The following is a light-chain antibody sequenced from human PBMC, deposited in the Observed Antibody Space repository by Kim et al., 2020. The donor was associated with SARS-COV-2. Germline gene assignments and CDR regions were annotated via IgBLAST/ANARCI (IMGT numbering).Light chain of an antibody. V-gene: IGKV1-16*01. CDR2: AAS. CDR1: QDICFF. CDR3: QQYDSYPIT. Sequence: PYVEDRVTTSCRASQDICFFLYCFKQKPGKAPQCLIYAASTLQSGVPSRFSGSVSVTEYSLTICSPQPEDFASYYCQQYDSYPITFGQGTRLEIK. J-gene: IGKJ5*01.